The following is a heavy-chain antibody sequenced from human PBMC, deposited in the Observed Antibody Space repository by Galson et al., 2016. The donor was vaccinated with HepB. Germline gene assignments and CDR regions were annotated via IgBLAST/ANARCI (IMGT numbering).Heavy chain of an antibody. D-gene: IGHD1-14*01. CDR3: AKEGGPSQYNFDY. CDR1: GFTFDDYA. Sequence: SLRLSCAASGFTFDDYAMHWVRQSPGKGLEWLSGINWNSDDIGYADSVKGRFTISRDNAKSSLYLQMGGLRPEDTALDYCAKEGGPSQYNFDYWGQGTLVAVSS. CDR2: INWNSDDI. J-gene: IGHJ4*02. V-gene: IGHV3-9*01.